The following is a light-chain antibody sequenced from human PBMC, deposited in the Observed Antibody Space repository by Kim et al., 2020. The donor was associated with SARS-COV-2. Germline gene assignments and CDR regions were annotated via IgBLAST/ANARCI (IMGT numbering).Light chain of an antibody. CDR2: RNK. V-gene: IGLV1-47*01. CDR3: AAWDDSLSGSWV. CDR1: RSNIESNY. Sequence: QGITITCSGSRSNIESNYVYCYQQLPGTAPKLLIYRNKQRPSGVPDRFSGSKSGTSASLAISGLRSEDEADYYCAAWDDSLSGSWVFGGGTQLTVL. J-gene: IGLJ3*02.